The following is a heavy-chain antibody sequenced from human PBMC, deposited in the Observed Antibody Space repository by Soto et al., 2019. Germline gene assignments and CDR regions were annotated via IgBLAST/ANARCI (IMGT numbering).Heavy chain of an antibody. J-gene: IGHJ4*01. Sequence: SETLSLTCTVSGGSISSGGYYWSWIRQHPGKGLEWIGYIYYSGSTFYNPALKSRVTISVDTSKNQFSLKLSSVTAADTAVYYCARLNWDGGYWGQGPLVTVSS. CDR2: IYYSGST. CDR1: GGSISSGGYY. CDR3: ARLNWDGGY. D-gene: IGHD1-20*01. V-gene: IGHV4-31*03.